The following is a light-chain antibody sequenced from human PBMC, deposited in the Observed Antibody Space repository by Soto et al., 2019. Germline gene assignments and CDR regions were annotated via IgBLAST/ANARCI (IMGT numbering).Light chain of an antibody. CDR1: QRVSSY. Sequence: EIVLTQSPGTLSLSPGERATLSCRASQRVSSYLAWYQRKPGQAPRLLIYGASSRAPGIPDRFSGSGSGTDFTLTSSRLEPEDFAVNYCQQYGGSPQTFGQGTKVEIK. CDR3: QQYGGSPQT. CDR2: GAS. V-gene: IGKV3-20*01. J-gene: IGKJ1*01.